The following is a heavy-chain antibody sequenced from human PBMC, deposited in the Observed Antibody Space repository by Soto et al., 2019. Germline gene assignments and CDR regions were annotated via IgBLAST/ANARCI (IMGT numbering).Heavy chain of an antibody. V-gene: IGHV4-34*01. J-gene: IGHJ4*02. CDR1: GGSFSGYY. CDR2: INHSGST. CDR3: ARGLYTRDY. Sequence: QVQLQQWGAGLLKPSETLSLTCAVYGGSFSGYYWSWIRQPPGKGLEWIGEINHSGSTNYNPSLKCRVTISVDPSKNQFSLNLRSVTAADTAVYYCARGLYTRDYWGQGTLVTVSS. D-gene: IGHD3-16*02.